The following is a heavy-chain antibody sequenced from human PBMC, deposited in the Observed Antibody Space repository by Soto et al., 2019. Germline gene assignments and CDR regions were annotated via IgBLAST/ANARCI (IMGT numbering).Heavy chain of an antibody. CDR2: FDPEDGET. V-gene: IGHV1-24*01. Sequence: QVQLVQSGAEVKKPGASVKVSCKVSGYTLTELSMHWVRQAPGKGLEWMGGFDPEDGETIYAQKFQGRVTMTEDTSTDTAYMELSSLRSVDTAVYYCATDHRPYVGIYYCYGMDVWGQGTTVTVSS. CDR3: ATDHRPYVGIYYCYGMDV. CDR1: GYTLTELS. D-gene: IGHD3-16*01. J-gene: IGHJ6*02.